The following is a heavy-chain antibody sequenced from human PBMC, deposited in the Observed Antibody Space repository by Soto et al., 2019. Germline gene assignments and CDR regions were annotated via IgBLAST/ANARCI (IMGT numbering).Heavy chain of an antibody. CDR1: GYTFTSYA. CDR2: INAGNGNT. D-gene: IGHD3-22*01. CDR3: ARDLADPHYYDSSGYYYYYGMDV. J-gene: IGHJ6*02. Sequence: GASVKVSCKSSGYTFTSYAMHWVRQAPGQRLEWMGWINAGNGNTKYSQKFQGRVTITRDTSASTAYMELSSLRSEDTAVYYCARDLADPHYYDSSGYYYYYGMDVWGQGTTVTVSS. V-gene: IGHV1-3*01.